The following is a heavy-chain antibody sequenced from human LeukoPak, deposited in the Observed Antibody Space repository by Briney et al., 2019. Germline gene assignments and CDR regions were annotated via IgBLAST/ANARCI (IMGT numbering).Heavy chain of an antibody. CDR1: GYTFTGYY. CDR2: INPNSGGT. Sequence: ASVKVSCKASGYTFTGYYMHWVRQAPGQGLEWMGWINPNSGGTNYAQKFQGRVTMTRDTSISTAYMGLSRLRSDDTAVYYCARDGVIEQWPGNWFDPWGQGTLVTVSP. CDR3: ARDGVIEQWPGNWFDP. J-gene: IGHJ5*02. D-gene: IGHD6-19*01. V-gene: IGHV1-2*02.